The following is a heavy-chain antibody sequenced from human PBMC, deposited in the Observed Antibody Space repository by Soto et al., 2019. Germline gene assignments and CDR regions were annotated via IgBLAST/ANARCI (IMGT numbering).Heavy chain of an antibody. Sequence: QVQLVQSGAEEKKPGASVKVSCKASGYTFSSDAIHWVRQAPGQGLEWMGWINAGNGNTKYSQKFQGRVTITRDTSASTAYMELHSLRSEDTAVYYSARVDGTYWGQGTLVTVSS. J-gene: IGHJ4*02. CDR3: ARVDGTY. V-gene: IGHV1-3*05. D-gene: IGHD1-26*01. CDR1: GYTFSSDA. CDR2: INAGNGNT.